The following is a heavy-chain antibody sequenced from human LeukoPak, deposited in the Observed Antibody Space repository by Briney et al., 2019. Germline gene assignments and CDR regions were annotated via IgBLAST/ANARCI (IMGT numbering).Heavy chain of an antibody. CDR1: GFTFNTHA. D-gene: IGHD3-22*01. CDR3: AKDPGYYDSTAYIFDY. Sequence: GGSLRLSCAASGFTFNTHAIHWVRQTPGKGLRWGAVISYDGTNKYYADSVKGRFTISRDNSKNTMYLQMNSLSAEDTAVYYCAKDPGYYDSTAYIFDYWGQGTLVTVSS. CDR2: ISYDGTNK. J-gene: IGHJ4*02. V-gene: IGHV3-30*18.